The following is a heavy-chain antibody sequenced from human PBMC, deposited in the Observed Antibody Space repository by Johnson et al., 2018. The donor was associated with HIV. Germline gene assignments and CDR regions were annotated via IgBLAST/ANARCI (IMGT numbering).Heavy chain of an antibody. D-gene: IGHD3-10*01. V-gene: IGHV3-7*01. CDR1: GFTFSSYW. Sequence: MLLVESGGGLVQPGGSLRLSCAASGFTFSSYWMSWVRQAPGKGLEWVANIKQDGSEKYYVDSVKGRFTISRDNSENTLFLQMNSLRAEDTAVYYCAKDGGLWSYSLDVWGQGTMVSVSS. J-gene: IGHJ3*01. CDR2: IKQDGSEK. CDR3: AKDGGLWSYSLDV.